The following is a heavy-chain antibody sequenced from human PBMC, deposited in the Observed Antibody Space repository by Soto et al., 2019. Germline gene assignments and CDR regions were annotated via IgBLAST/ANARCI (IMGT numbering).Heavy chain of an antibody. D-gene: IGHD5-12*01. CDR3: ARVPADIVATIDPVPF. V-gene: IGHV4-31*03. J-gene: IGHJ4*02. CDR2: IYYSGST. Sequence: PSATLSLTCTVSGGSISSGGYYWSWIRQHPGKGLEWIGYIYYSGSTYYNPSLKSRVTISVDTSKNQFSLKLSSVTAADTAVYYCARVPADIVATIDPVPFWGQGTLVTVSS. CDR1: GGSISSGGYY.